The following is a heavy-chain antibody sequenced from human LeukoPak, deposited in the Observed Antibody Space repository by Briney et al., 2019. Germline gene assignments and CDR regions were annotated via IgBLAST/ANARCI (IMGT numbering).Heavy chain of an antibody. CDR1: GGSISIYY. CDR2: IYYSGST. J-gene: IGHJ5*02. Sequence: SETLSLTCTVSGGSISIYYWSWIRQPPGKGLEWIGYIYYSGSTNYNPSLKSRVTISVDTSKNQFSLKLSSVTAADTAVYYCARLSPTNYGSGSYRWFDPWGQGTLVTVSS. V-gene: IGHV4-59*08. D-gene: IGHD3-10*01. CDR3: ARLSPTNYGSGSYRWFDP.